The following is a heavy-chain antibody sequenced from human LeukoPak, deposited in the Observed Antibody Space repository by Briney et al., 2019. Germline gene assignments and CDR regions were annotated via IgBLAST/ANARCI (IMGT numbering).Heavy chain of an antibody. Sequence: GSSVKVSCKASGNTVTDYYMHWVRQAPGQGLEWMGWINHNSGATNYAQKFQGRVTMTRDTSITTAYMELRGLRSDDTAVYYCAKDTATGPCDYWGQGTLVTVSS. V-gene: IGHV1-2*02. CDR1: GNTVTDYY. J-gene: IGHJ4*02. D-gene: IGHD6-13*01. CDR3: AKDTATGPCDY. CDR2: INHNSGAT.